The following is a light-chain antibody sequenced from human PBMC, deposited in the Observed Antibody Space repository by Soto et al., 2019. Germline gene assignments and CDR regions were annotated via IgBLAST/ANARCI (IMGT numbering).Light chain of an antibody. CDR3: SSYPSTNTAL. Sequence: QSVLTQPASVSGSPGQSITISCTGTSSDVDDYNYVSWYQQHPGKAPKLIISDVSTRPSGVSSRFSGSKSDTTASLTISGLQAEDEADYYCSSYPSTNTALFVGGTKVTVL. V-gene: IGLV2-14*03. CDR2: DVS. J-gene: IGLJ2*01. CDR1: SSDVDDYNY.